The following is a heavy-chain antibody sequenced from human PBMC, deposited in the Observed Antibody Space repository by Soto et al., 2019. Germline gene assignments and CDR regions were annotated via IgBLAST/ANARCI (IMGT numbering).Heavy chain of an antibody. CDR1: GGSISSSSYY. V-gene: IGHV4-39*01. Sequence: SETLSLTCTVSGGSISSSSYYWGWIRQPPGKGLEWIGSIYYSGSTYYNPSLKSRVTISVDTSKNQFSLKLSSVTAADTAVYYCARLEGSYYDSSGYAFDIWGQGTMVTVSS. D-gene: IGHD3-22*01. CDR3: ARLEGSYYDSSGYAFDI. CDR2: IYYSGST. J-gene: IGHJ3*02.